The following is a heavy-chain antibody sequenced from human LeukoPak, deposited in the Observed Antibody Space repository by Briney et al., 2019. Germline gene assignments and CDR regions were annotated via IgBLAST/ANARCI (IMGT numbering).Heavy chain of an antibody. V-gene: IGHV4-34*01. Sequence: SETLSLTCAVYGGSFGGYYWSWIRQPPGKGLEWIGEINHSGSTNYNPSLKSRVTISVDTSKNQFSLKLSSVTAADTAVYYCARDVRDYYYGMDVWGQGTTVTVSS. CDR1: GGSFGGYY. J-gene: IGHJ6*02. CDR2: INHSGST. CDR3: ARDVRDYYYGMDV.